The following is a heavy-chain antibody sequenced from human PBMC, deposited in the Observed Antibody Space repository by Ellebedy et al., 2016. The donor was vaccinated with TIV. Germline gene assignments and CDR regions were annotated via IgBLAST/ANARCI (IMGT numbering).Heavy chain of an antibody. CDR3: AKDWGEGYELDAFDI. CDR2: ISDSGAST. V-gene: IGHV3-23*01. CDR1: GFTFNNYA. J-gene: IGHJ3*02. D-gene: IGHD5-12*01. Sequence: GESLKISCAASGFTFNNYAMSWVRQAPGKGLEWVSGISDSGASTYYADSVKGRFTISRDNSKNTLYLQMNSLRAEDTAVYYCAKDWGEGYELDAFDIWGQGTMVTVSS.